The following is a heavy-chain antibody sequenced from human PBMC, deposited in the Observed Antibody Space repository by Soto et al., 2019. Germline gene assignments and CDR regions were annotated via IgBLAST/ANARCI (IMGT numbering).Heavy chain of an antibody. J-gene: IGHJ6*03. V-gene: IGHV3-7*01. CDR3: ARVTTRGGYSYGQLYYYYYMDV. CDR2: IKQDGSEK. D-gene: IGHD5-18*01. CDR1: GFTFSSYW. Sequence: GGSLRLSCAASGFTFSSYWMSWVRQAPGKGLEWVANIKQDGSEKYYVDSVKGRFTISRDNAKNSLYLQMNSLRAEDTAVYYCARVTTRGGYSYGQLYYYYYMDVWGKGTTVTVSS.